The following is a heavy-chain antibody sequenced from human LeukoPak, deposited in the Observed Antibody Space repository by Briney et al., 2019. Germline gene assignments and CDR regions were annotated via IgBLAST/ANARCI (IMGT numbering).Heavy chain of an antibody. CDR3: AKDQGYDFWSGTTWWFDP. CDR1: GFTVSSDY. J-gene: IGHJ5*02. D-gene: IGHD3-3*01. V-gene: IGHV3-66*01. Sequence: GGSLRLSCAASGFTVSSDYMSWVRQAPGKGLEWVSVIYSGGSTYYADSVKGRFTISRDNSKNTLYLQMNSLRAEDTAVYYCAKDQGYDFWSGTTWWFDPWGQGTLVTVSS. CDR2: IYSGGST.